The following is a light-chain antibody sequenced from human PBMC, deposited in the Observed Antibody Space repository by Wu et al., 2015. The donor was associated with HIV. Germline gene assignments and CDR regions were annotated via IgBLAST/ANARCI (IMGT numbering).Light chain of an antibody. V-gene: IGKV3-20*01. CDR3: QQYGSSSGWT. CDR1: QSVSSSY. Sequence: EIVLTQSPGTLSLSPGERATLSCRASQSVSSSYLAWYQQKPGQAPRLLIYGAYRRATGIPDRFSGSWSGTVFTLTISRLEPEDFAVYYCQQYGSSSGWTFGQGTKVEIK. J-gene: IGKJ1*01. CDR2: GAY.